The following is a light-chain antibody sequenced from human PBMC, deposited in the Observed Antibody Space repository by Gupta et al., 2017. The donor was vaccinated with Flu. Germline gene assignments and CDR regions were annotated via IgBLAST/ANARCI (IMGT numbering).Light chain of an antibody. V-gene: IGLV8-61*01. Sequence: QTVVTQEPSFSVSPGGTVTLTCGLTSGSVSTSHYPSWYQQTPGQPPRTLYYSTNTRSSGVPDRFSASILGNNAAPSTTGAQADDESYYYCPQCMSRGSCVFGGGSKMTVL. CDR2: STN. CDR3: PQCMSRGSCV. J-gene: IGLJ3*02. CDR1: SGSVSTSHY.